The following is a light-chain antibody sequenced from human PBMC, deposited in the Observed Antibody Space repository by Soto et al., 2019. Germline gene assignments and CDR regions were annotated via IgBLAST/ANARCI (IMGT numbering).Light chain of an antibody. J-gene: IGKJ1*01. V-gene: IGKV3-20*01. CDR3: QQYVSSVT. Sequence: EIVLTQSPGSLSLSPGERATLSCRASQSVDSSFLAWYQQKPGQAPRLLIYGASNRATGIPDRFSGSGSGTDFTLTISTPDPEDFAVYYCQQYVSSVTFGQGTKEEIK. CDR1: QSVDSSF. CDR2: GAS.